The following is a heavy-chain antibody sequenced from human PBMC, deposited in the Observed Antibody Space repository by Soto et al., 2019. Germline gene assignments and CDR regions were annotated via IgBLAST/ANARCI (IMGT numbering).Heavy chain of an antibody. Sequence: QLQLQESGPGLVQPSETLTLTCVVSGGSISTTGYYWGWIRQSPGKGLEWIGSIYYTGSVDYNPSLKSRVTISVDTSKNQFSLKVNSVAAADTAVYYCARHPATGYTSGWLRLYSFDSWGQGTLVTVSS. CDR1: GGSISTTGYY. J-gene: IGHJ4*02. CDR3: ARHPATGYTSGWLRLYSFDS. V-gene: IGHV4-39*01. D-gene: IGHD6-19*01. CDR2: IYYTGSV.